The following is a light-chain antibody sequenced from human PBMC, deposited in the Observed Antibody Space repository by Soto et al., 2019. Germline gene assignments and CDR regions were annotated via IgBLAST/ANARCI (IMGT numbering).Light chain of an antibody. CDR1: SSNIGAGYD. V-gene: IGLV1-40*01. CDR3: QSYDRSLSGWV. CDR2: GNS. Sequence: QSVLTQPPSVSGAPGQRVTISCTGSSSNIGAGYDVHWYQQLPGTAPKLLIYGNSNRPSGVPDRFSGSKSGTSASLAITGLQAEDEADYYCQSYDRSLSGWVFGGGTKHTV. J-gene: IGLJ3*02.